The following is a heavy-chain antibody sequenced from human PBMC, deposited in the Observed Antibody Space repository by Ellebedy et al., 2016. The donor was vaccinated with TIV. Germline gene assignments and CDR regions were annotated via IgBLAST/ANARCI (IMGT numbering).Heavy chain of an antibody. D-gene: IGHD4-17*01. J-gene: IGHJ3*01. V-gene: IGHV3-48*02. CDR3: ARGGGERLRYAFDL. CDR1: GFAFTNYA. CDR2: IGSRINKI. Sequence: PGGSLRLSCAASGFAFTNYAIHWVRQGPGKGLEWVAYIGSRINKIYYADSVKGRFTISRDNAKNSLYLQMNSLRDEDTAVYYCARGGGERLRYAFDLWGQGTMVTVSS.